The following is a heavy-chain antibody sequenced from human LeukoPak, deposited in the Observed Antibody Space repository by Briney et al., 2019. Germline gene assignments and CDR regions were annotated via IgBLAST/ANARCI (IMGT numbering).Heavy chain of an antibody. J-gene: IGHJ3*02. CDR3: AGRYYYDAFDI. V-gene: IGHV3-53*01. D-gene: IGHD3-10*01. Sequence: GGSLRLSCVSSGFIFSSYVMSWVRQAPGKGLEWVSVIYSGGSTYYADSVKGRFTISRDNSKNTLYLQMNSLRAEDTAVYYCAGRYYYDAFDIWGQGTMVTVSS. CDR1: GFIFSSYV. CDR2: IYSGGST.